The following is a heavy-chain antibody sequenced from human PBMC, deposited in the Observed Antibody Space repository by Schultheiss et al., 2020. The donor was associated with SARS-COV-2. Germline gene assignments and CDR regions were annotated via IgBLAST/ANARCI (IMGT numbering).Heavy chain of an antibody. CDR2: INPNSGGT. CDR3: ARALLWFGELVAFDI. V-gene: IGHV1-18*01. D-gene: IGHD3-10*01. J-gene: IGHJ3*02. Sequence: ASVKVSCKASGYTFTSYGISWVRQAPGQGLEWMGWINPNSGGTNYAQKLQGRVTMTTDTSTSTAYMELRSLRSDDTAVYYCARALLWFGELVAFDIWGQGTMVTVSS. CDR1: GYTFTSYG.